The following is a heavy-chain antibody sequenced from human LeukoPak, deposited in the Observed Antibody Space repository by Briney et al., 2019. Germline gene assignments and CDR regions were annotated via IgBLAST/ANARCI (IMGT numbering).Heavy chain of an antibody. V-gene: IGHV4-59*11. CDR1: GGSISSHY. Sequence: SETLSLTCTVSGGSISSHYWSWIRQPPGKGLEWIGYIYYSGSTNYNPSLKSRVTISVDTSKNQFSLKLSSVTAADTAVYYCARVLGGESDYWGQGTLVTVSS. J-gene: IGHJ4*02. CDR3: ARVLGGESDY. D-gene: IGHD3-3*01. CDR2: IYYSGST.